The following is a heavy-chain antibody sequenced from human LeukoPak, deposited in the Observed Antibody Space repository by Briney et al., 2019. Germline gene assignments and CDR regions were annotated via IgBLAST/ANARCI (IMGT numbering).Heavy chain of an antibody. V-gene: IGHV4-59*01. Sequence: SETLSLTGTVSGGSISSYYWSWLRQPPGKGLEWIGYIYYSGSTNYNPSLKSRVTISVDTSKNQFSLKLSSVTAADTAVYYCARGKTTDSFDYWGQGTLVTVSS. D-gene: IGHD1-7*01. J-gene: IGHJ4*02. CDR2: IYYSGST. CDR3: ARGKTTDSFDY. CDR1: GGSISSYY.